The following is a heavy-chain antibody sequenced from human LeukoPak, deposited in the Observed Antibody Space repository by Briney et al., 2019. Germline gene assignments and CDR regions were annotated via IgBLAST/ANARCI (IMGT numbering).Heavy chain of an antibody. Sequence: SETLSLTGSVSGGSISSHYWSWIRQPPGKGLEWIGYIYYSGSTKYNPFLKSRVTISVDTSKNQFSLKLSSVTAADTAVYYCARGGTTVTPGLLWFDPWGQGTLVTVSS. CDR2: IYYSGST. V-gene: IGHV4-59*11. J-gene: IGHJ5*02. CDR3: ARGGTTVTPGLLWFDP. D-gene: IGHD4-17*01. CDR1: GGSISSHY.